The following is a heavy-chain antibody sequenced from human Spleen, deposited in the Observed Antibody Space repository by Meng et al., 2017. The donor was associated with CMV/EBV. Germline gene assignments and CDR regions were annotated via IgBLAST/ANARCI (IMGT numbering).Heavy chain of an antibody. V-gene: IGHV4-34*01. CDR1: GGSFSGYY. CDR2: INHSGST. D-gene: IGHD6-13*01. J-gene: IGHJ4*02. Sequence: LSCAVYGGSFSGYYWSWIRQPPGKGLEWIGEINHSGSTNYNPSLKSRVTISVDTSKNQFSLKLSSVTAADTAVYYCARRTAAAPFDYWGQGTLVTVSS. CDR3: ARRTAAAPFDY.